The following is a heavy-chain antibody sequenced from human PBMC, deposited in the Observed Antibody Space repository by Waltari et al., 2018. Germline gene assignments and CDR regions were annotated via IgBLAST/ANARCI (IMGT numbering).Heavy chain of an antibody. Sequence: QLQLQESGPGLVKPSETLSLTCTVSGGSISSSSYYWGWIRQPPGKGLEWIGSIYYSGSTYYNPSLKSRVTISVDTSKNQFSLKLSSVTAADTAVYYCARRVNIVVVIAIARGAFDIWGQGTMVTVSS. D-gene: IGHD2-21*01. CDR3: ARRVNIVVVIAIARGAFDI. J-gene: IGHJ3*02. V-gene: IGHV4-39*07. CDR2: IYYSGST. CDR1: GGSISSSSYY.